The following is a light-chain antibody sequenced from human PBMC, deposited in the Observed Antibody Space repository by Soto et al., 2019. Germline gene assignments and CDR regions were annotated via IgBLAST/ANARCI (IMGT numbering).Light chain of an antibody. CDR3: QSYDSSLSVVV. CDR2: GNS. J-gene: IGLJ2*01. Sequence: QAVVTQPPSVSGAPGQRVTIPCTGSSSNIGAGYDVHWYHQLPGTAPKLLIYGNSNRPSGVPDRFSGSKSGTSASLAITGLQAEDEADYSCQSYDSSLSVVVFGGGTKLTVL. V-gene: IGLV1-40*01. CDR1: SSNIGAGYD.